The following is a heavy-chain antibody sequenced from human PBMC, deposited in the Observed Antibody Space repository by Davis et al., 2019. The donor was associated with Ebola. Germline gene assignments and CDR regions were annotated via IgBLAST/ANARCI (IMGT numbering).Heavy chain of an antibody. J-gene: IGHJ5*02. CDR2: IDHRGDT. V-gene: IGHV4-34*01. Sequence: MPSETVSLTCAVYGGSFSGYYWTWVRQSPEKGLEWIGEIDHRGDTDYSPSLRSRVTISVDTSKRQFSLNLTSMSVADTAVYFCARKGVFSGGYFHPWGQGTLVTVSS. D-gene: IGHD3-10*01. CDR1: GGSFSGYY. CDR3: ARKGVFSGGYFHP.